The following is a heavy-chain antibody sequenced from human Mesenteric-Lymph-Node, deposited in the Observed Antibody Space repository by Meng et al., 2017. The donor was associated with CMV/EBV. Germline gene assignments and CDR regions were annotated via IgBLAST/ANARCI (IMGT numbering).Heavy chain of an antibody. D-gene: IGHD4-17*01. V-gene: IGHV1-2*02. J-gene: IGHJ4*02. CDR1: GYTFTGHY. Sequence: ASVNVSCKASGYTFTGHYIHWVRQAPGQGLEWMGWINPYTSGTRYAQKFQGRVTMTGDTSISTVYMELSRLRYDDTAVYYCARDGPDYGDYVNFDYWGQGTLVTVS. CDR3: ARDGPDYGDYVNFDY. CDR2: INPYTSGT.